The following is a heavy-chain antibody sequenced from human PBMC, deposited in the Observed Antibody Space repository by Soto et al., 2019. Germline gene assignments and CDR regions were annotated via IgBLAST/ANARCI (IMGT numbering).Heavy chain of an antibody. Sequence: EVQLVEPGGGLVQPGGSLRISCKGSGFSFSSYWMSWVRQAPGKGLEWVASIKQDESEKYYVDSVKGRFTISRDNVDDSVFLHMNSLSAEDTAVYFCVRDVGFDYVNWGQGTLVTVSS. J-gene: IGHJ4*02. CDR3: VRDVGFDYVN. CDR1: GFSFSSYW. CDR2: IKQDESEK. V-gene: IGHV3-7*01. D-gene: IGHD3-16*01.